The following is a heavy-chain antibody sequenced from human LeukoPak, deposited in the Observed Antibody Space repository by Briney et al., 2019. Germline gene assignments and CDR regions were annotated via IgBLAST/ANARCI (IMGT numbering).Heavy chain of an antibody. CDR2: IYYSGNT. CDR1: GGSISSSSYY. D-gene: IGHD6-19*01. Sequence: PSETLSLTCSVSGGSISSSSYYWGWIRQPPGKGLEWIGSIYYSGNTYNNPSLKSRVTISVDTSKNQLSLKLTSVTAADTAVYYCARDSAPFSGISVAGYFDLWGQGTLVTVSS. CDR3: ARDSAPFSGISVAGYFDL. V-gene: IGHV4-39*02. J-gene: IGHJ4*02.